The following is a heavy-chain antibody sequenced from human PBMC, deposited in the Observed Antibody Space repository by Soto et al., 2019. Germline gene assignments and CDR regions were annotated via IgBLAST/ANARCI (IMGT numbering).Heavy chain of an antibody. CDR2: INPSGGDT. CDR3: ARDRDDYDGSGYWCFDE. D-gene: IGHD3-22*01. J-gene: IGHJ4*02. V-gene: IGHV1-46*01. Sequence: ASVKVSCTASGYTFTSHYMHWVLQAPGQGLEWMGIINPSGGDTTYAQNFQGRVTLARDTSTSTVYMELSSLRSEDTAVYCCARDRDDYDGSGYWCFDEWGQGNLVTVYS. CDR1: GYTFTSHY.